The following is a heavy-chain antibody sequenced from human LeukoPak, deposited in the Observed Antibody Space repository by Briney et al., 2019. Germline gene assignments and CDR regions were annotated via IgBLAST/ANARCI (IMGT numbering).Heavy chain of an antibody. J-gene: IGHJ6*03. CDR3: ARGKWNDSYSYYYMDV. CDR2: IFYSGST. CDR1: SGSISTSNYY. Sequence: SETLSLTCTVSSGSISTSNYYWGWVRQPPGKALEWIGNIFYSGSTYYSPSLKSRVTISLDTSRNQFSLKLNSVTAADTAVYYCARGKWNDSYSYYYMDVWGKGTTVTISS. V-gene: IGHV4-39*07. D-gene: IGHD1-1*01.